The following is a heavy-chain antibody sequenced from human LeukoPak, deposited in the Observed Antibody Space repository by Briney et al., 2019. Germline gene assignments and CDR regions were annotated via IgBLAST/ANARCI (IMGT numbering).Heavy chain of an antibody. CDR2: ISSSSSYI. J-gene: IGHJ4*02. Sequence: GGSLRLSCAASGFTFSSYSMNWVRQAPGKGLEGVSSISSSSSYIYYADSVKGRFTISRDNAKNSLYLQMNSLRAEDTAVYYCARDPASSITMVRGVPQEFYWGQGTLVTVSS. D-gene: IGHD3-10*01. V-gene: IGHV3-21*01. CDR3: ARDPASSITMVRGVPQEFY. CDR1: GFTFSSYS.